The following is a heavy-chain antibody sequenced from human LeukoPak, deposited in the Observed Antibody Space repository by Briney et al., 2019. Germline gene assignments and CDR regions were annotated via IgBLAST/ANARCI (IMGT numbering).Heavy chain of an antibody. J-gene: IGHJ4*02. CDR1: GFTFSSYA. CDR3: ARRSIVAIYFDY. D-gene: IGHD5-12*01. CDR2: ISYDGSNK. Sequence: GGSLRLSCAASGFTFSSYAMHWVRQAPGKGLEWVAVISYDGSNKYYADSVKGRFTISRDNSKNTLYLQMNSLRAEDTAVYYCARRSIVAIYFDYWGQGTLVTVSS. V-gene: IGHV3-30-3*01.